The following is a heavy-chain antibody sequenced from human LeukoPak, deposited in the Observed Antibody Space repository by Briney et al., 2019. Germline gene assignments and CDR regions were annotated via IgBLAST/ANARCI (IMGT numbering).Heavy chain of an antibody. D-gene: IGHD3-9*01. V-gene: IGHV4-59*01. Sequence: SETLSLTCTVSGGPISSYYWSWIRQPPGKGLEWIGYIYYSGGTNYSPSLKSRVTISVDTSKNQFSLKLSSVTAADTAVYYCARGRGYGDNLHFDYWGQETLVTVSS. J-gene: IGHJ4*02. CDR2: IYYSGGT. CDR3: ARGRGYGDNLHFDY. CDR1: GGPISSYY.